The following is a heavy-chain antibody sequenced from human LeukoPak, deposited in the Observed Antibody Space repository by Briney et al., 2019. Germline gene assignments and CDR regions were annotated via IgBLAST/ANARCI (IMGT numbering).Heavy chain of an antibody. CDR3: ARLEYYYVSGNYYKLFDY. CDR2: ITSDGTTT. D-gene: IGHD3-10*01. CDR1: GFTFSNSW. Sequence: PGGSLRLSCAASGFTFSNSWMHWVRQAPGKGLMWVSRITSDGTTTTYADSVKGRFTISRDNAKNTLYMQMNSLRAEDTAVYYCARLEYYYVSGNYYKLFDYWGQGTLVTVCS. V-gene: IGHV3-74*01. J-gene: IGHJ4*02.